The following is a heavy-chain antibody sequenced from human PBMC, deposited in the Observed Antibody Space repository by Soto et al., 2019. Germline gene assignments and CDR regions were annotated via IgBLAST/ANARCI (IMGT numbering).Heavy chain of an antibody. CDR2: ISSSRSAI. CDR1: GFTFSSYS. D-gene: IGHD7-27*01. J-gene: IGHJ4*02. Sequence: GGSLRLSCAASGFTFSSYSMNWVRQAPGKGLEWVSYISSSRSAIYYADSVRGRFTISSDNVKNSLYLQMNSLRDEDTAVYYCVRHHSGPLYLDYWGQGTLVSVSS. CDR3: VRHHSGPLYLDY. V-gene: IGHV3-48*02.